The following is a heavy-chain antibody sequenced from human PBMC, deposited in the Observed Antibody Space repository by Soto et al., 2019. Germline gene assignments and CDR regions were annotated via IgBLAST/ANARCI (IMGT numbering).Heavy chain of an antibody. CDR1: GGTFSSYA. V-gene: IGHV1-69*01. CDR3: ARVLGVRGVIITHYYFDY. CDR2: IIPIFGTA. Sequence: QVQLVQSGAEVKKPGSSVKVSCKASGGTFSSYAISWVRQAPGQGLEWMGGIIPIFGTANYAQKFQGRVTITADESTSTAYMELSSLRSEDTAVYYCARVLGVRGVIITHYYFDYWGQGTLVTVSS. J-gene: IGHJ4*02. D-gene: IGHD3-10*01.